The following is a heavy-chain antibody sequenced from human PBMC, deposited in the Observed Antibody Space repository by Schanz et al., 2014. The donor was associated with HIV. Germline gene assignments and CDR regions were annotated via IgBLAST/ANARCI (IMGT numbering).Heavy chain of an antibody. D-gene: IGHD6-6*01. Sequence: VQLMESGGGVVQPGRSLRLSCAASRFNFTTFGMHWVRQAPGKGLEWVSDIRGGAGGTYYADSVKGRFTISRDNSKSTLYLQMNRLRAEDTAVYYCVGHGSSSSWGLGTLVTVSS. CDR2: IRGGAGGT. CDR3: VGHGSSSS. J-gene: IGHJ5*02. V-gene: IGHV3-23*01. CDR1: RFNFTTFG.